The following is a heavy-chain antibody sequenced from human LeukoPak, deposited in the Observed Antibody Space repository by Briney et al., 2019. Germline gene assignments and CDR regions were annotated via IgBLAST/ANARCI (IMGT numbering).Heavy chain of an antibody. V-gene: IGHV3-23*01. Sequence: RGSLRLSCAASGFTFSSYGMHWVRQAPGKGLEWVSAISGSGGSTYYADSVKGRFTISRDNSKNTLYLQMNSLRAEDTAVYYCAKIPQRGYDFWSGYYKYFDYWGQGTLVTVSS. CDR1: GFTFSSYG. CDR2: ISGSGGST. J-gene: IGHJ4*02. D-gene: IGHD3-3*01. CDR3: AKIPQRGYDFWSGYYKYFDY.